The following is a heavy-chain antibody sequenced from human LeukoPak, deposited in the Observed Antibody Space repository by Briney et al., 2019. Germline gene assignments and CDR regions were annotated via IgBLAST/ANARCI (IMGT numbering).Heavy chain of an antibody. D-gene: IGHD2-15*01. CDR1: GGSISSYY. CDR3: ARAAGGYCSGSSCSLYYYYGMDV. J-gene: IGHJ6*02. Sequence: SETLSLTCTVSGGSISSYYWSWIRQPPGKGLEWIGYIYYSGSTNYNPSLKSRVTISVDTSKNQFSLKLSSVTAADTAVYYCARAAGGYCSGSSCSLYYYYGMDVWGQGTTVTVSS. CDR2: IYYSGST. V-gene: IGHV4-59*01.